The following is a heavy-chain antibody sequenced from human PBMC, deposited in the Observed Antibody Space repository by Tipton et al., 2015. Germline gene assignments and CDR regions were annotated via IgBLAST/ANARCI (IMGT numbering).Heavy chain of an antibody. D-gene: IGHD6-19*01. CDR2: IYYSGRT. CDR1: GGSISSSSYY. Sequence: TLSLTCTVSGGSISSSSYYWGWIRQHPGKGLEWIGYIYYSGRTYYSPPLKSRVTILVDTSKNQFSLKLSSVTAADTAVYYCARVGGFSSGWYYFDYWGQGTLVTVSS. CDR3: ARVGGFSSGWYYFDY. J-gene: IGHJ4*02. V-gene: IGHV4-31*03.